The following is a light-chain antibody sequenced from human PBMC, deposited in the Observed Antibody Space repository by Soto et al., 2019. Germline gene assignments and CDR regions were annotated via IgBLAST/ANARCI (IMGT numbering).Light chain of an antibody. CDR2: GAS. J-gene: IGKJ3*01. Sequence: EIVMTQSPATLSVSPGERATLSCRASQSVSSNLAWYQQKPGQALRLLIYGASTRATGIPARFSGSGSGTEFTLTISSLQSEDFAVYYCQQYNNWLRGTFGPGTKVDIK. CDR1: QSVSSN. CDR3: QQYNNWLRGT. V-gene: IGKV3-15*01.